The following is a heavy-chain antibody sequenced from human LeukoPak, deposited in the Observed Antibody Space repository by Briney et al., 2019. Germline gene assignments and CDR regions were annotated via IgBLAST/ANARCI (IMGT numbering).Heavy chain of an antibody. Sequence: SETLSLTCAVYGGSFSAYYWNWIRQPPGKGLEWIEEINHSGSTNYNPSLKSRVTISVDTSKNQFSLKLTSVTAADTAVYYCARGQIRGLGGNLGDWGQGTLVTVSS. V-gene: IGHV4-34*01. D-gene: IGHD3-16*01. CDR1: GGSFSAYY. CDR2: INHSGST. J-gene: IGHJ4*02. CDR3: ARGQIRGLGGNLGD.